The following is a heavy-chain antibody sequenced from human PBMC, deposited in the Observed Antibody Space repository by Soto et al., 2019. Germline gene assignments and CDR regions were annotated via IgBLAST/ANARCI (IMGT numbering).Heavy chain of an antibody. Sequence: QVQLVQSGTEVKKPGSSVKVSCTASGATFSNYAISWVRQAPGQGLEWMGGIIPLFATADYAQNFQGRVAITAHESTRTDYMELNSLTSEDTAVYYCAAIRLGELSSIDYLGQGTLVTVSS. J-gene: IGHJ4*02. CDR2: IIPLFATA. CDR3: AAIRLGELSSIDY. D-gene: IGHD3-16*02. CDR1: GATFSNYA. V-gene: IGHV1-69*12.